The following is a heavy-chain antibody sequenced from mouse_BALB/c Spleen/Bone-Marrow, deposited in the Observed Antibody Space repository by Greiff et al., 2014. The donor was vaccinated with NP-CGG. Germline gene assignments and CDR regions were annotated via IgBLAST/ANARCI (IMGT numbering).Heavy chain of an antibody. CDR3: ARALTGNYYAMDY. CDR1: GFSLTSYG. CDR2: IWAGGNT. Sequence: VNLVESGPGLVAPSQSLSITCTVSGFSLTSYGVHWVRQPPGKGLEWLGVIWAGGNTNYNSALMSRLSISKDNSKSQVFLKMNSLQTDDTAMYYCARALTGNYYAMDYWGQGTSVTVSS. V-gene: IGHV2-9*02. D-gene: IGHD4-1*01. J-gene: IGHJ4*01.